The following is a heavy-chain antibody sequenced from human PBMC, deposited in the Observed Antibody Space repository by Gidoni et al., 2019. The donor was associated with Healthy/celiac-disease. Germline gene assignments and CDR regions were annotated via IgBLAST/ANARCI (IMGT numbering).Heavy chain of an antibody. CDR1: GGSFSGSY. CDR3: ARRRITMIRGWFDP. V-gene: IGHV4-34*01. D-gene: IGHD3-10*01. J-gene: IGHJ5*02. CDR2: INHSGNT. Sequence: QVQLQQWGAGLVKPSETLSLTCAVEGGSFSGSYWSWIRQPPGKGLAWIGKINHSGNTNYNPSLKRRVPISVDTSKNQFSLKLSSVTAADTAVYYCARRRITMIRGWFDPWGQGTLVTVSS.